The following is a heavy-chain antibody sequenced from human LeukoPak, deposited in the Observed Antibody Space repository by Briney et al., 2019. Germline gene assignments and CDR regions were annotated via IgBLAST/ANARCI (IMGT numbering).Heavy chain of an antibody. CDR1: GFTFDDYA. J-gene: IGHJ4*02. CDR3: AKDRDMITFGGTDS. Sequence: PGGSLRLSCAASGFTFDDYAIHWVRQGPGKGLEWIALISGDGGSTYYADSVKGRFTISRDNSKNSLFLQMNSLRSEDTALYYCAKDRDMITFGGTDSWGQETLVTVSS. V-gene: IGHV3-43*02. D-gene: IGHD3-16*01. CDR2: ISGDGGST.